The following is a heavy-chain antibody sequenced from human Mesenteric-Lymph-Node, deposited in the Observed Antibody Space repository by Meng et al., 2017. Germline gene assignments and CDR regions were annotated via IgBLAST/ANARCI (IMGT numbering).Heavy chain of an antibody. V-gene: IGHV6-1*01. J-gene: IGHJ4*01. CDR1: GDSVSSNSAA. CDR3: ARERDSGPNHFDY. Sequence: QVQLQQSGPGLVKPSQTLSLTCAISGDSVSSNSAAWIWIRQSPSRGLEWLGRTYYKSKWYNDYAVSVKRRITINPDASRNQFSLQLNSVTPEDTAVYFCARERDSGPNHFDYWGQGILVTVSS. CDR2: TYYKSKWYN. D-gene: IGHD5-12*01.